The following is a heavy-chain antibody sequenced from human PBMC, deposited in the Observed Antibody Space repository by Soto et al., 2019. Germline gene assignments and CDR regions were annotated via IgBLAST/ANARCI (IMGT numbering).Heavy chain of an antibody. V-gene: IGHV4-59*01. D-gene: IGHD3-9*01. CDR1: GGSISVYY. Sequence: SETLSLTCTISGGSISVYYWSWIRQSPGQGLEWIGYIYDSGSPYYNPSRKTRVTISADTSKNQISLKLTSATAADTAVYFCARGVGSSPPRYWGRGTLVTVSS. CDR2: IYDSGSP. CDR3: ARGVGSSPPRY. J-gene: IGHJ4*02.